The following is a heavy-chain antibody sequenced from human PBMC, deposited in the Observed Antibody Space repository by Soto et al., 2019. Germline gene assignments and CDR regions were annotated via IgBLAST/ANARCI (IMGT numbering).Heavy chain of an antibody. Sequence: GGSLRLSCAGSGFAFSGSTIHWVRQASGKGLEWVGRIRSKANSYATAYAAAVKGRFIVSRDDSKTTSYLQMDSLKIEDTAMYYSFRANYFSYHGMDVWGQGXTVTVYS. J-gene: IGHJ6*02. CDR1: GFAFSGST. CDR3: FRANYFSYHGMDV. CDR2: IRSKANSYAT. V-gene: IGHV3-73*01. D-gene: IGHD1-7*01.